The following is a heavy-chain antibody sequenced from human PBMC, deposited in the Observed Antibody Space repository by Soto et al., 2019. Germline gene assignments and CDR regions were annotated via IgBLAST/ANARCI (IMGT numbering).Heavy chain of an antibody. D-gene: IGHD2-15*01. J-gene: IGHJ6*02. CDR1: GSTFSAFC. CDR3: AKGGFWVHYGMDV. CDR2: ITRSVDIT. V-gene: IGHV3-23*01. Sequence: EVQLLESGGALAQPGGSLRLSCAASGSTFSAFCMDWVRQAPGKGLEWVSAITRSVDITYYAASVKGRFTISRDNSKNTLYLEMNSLTGDDTAVYYCAKGGFWVHYGMDVWGQGTTVIVSS.